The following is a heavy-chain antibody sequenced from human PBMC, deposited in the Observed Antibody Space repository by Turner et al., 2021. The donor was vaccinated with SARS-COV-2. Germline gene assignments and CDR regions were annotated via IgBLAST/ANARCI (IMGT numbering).Heavy chain of an antibody. D-gene: IGHD3-10*01. CDR2: IYTGGST. V-gene: IGHV4-4*07. CDR3: ARDGDLLRNWFDP. Sequence: QVHLHDSGPALVKPSDTLSLTCSVSGGSTSHFYWSWIRQPAGKGLEWIGRIYTGGSTNYNPSLKSRVTMSVDTSKNQISMKLISVAAADTAVYYCARDGDLLRNWFDPWGQGTLVTVSS. J-gene: IGHJ5*02. CDR1: GGSTSHFY.